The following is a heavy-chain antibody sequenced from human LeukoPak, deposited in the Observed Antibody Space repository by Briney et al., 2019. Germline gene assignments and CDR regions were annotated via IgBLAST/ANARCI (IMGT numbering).Heavy chain of an antibody. CDR2: IYYSGST. CDR1: GGSISSGGYY. V-gene: IGHV4-31*03. D-gene: IGHD3-22*01. CDR3: ARVGASSGYLLDY. J-gene: IGHJ4*02. Sequence: SETLSLTCTVSGGSISSGGYYWSWIRQHPGKGLEWIGYIYYSGSTYYNPSLKSRVTISVDTSMNQFSLKLSSVTAADTAVYYCARVGASSGYLLDYWGQGTLVTVSS.